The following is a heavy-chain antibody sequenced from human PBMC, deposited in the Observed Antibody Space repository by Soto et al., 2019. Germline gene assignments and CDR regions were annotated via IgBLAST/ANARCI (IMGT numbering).Heavy chain of an antibody. D-gene: IGHD6-19*01. CDR2: ISYDGSNK. CDR1: GFTFSSYG. CDR3: AKDFFGSGPFDY. J-gene: IGHJ4*02. V-gene: IGHV3-30*18. Sequence: GGSLRLSCAASGFTFSSYGMHWVRQAPGKGLEWVAVISYDGSNKYYADSVKGRFAISRDNSKNTLYLQMNSLRAEDTAVYYCAKDFFGSGPFDYWGQGTLVTAPQ.